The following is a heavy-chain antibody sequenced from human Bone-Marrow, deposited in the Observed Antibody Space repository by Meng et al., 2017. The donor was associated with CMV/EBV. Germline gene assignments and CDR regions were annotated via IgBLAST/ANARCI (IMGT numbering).Heavy chain of an antibody. CDR1: GFTFSSYS. D-gene: IGHD2-2*01. J-gene: IGHJ6*02. V-gene: IGHV3-21*05. CDR3: ASSSTTLYGMDV. Sequence: ETLSLTCAASGFTFSSYSMNWVRQAPGKGLEWVSYISSSSSYIYYADSVKGRFTISRDNAKNSLYLQMNSLRAEDTAVYYCASSSTTLYGMDVWGQGTTVTVSS. CDR2: ISSSSSYI.